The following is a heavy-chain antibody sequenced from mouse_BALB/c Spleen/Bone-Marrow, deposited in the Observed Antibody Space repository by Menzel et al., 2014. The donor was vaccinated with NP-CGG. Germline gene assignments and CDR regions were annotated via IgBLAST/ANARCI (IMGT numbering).Heavy chain of an antibody. V-gene: IGHV1-5*01. CDR3: TRGAYYDYSYYAMDY. CDR2: IYPGNSDT. D-gene: IGHD2-4*01. CDR1: GYSFTSYW. J-gene: IGHJ4*01. Sequence: EVQLQQSGTVLARPGASVKMSYKASGYSFTSYWMHWVKQRPGQGLEWIGAIYPGNSDTSYNQKFKGKAKLTAVTSASTAYMELSSLTNEDSAVYYCTRGAYYDYSYYAMDYWGQGTSVTVSS.